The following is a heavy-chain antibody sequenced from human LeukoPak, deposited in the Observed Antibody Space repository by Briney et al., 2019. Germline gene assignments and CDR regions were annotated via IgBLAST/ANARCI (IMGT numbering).Heavy chain of an antibody. CDR3: ARVSVGQWKRIEDY. D-gene: IGHD6-19*01. J-gene: IGHJ4*02. Sequence: SETLSLTCTVSGGSINISYWSWIRQPPGKGLEWIGYIYYRGSTNYDPSLKSRVTISVDTSKNQYSLKLSSVTAADTAVYYCARVSVGQWKRIEDYWGQGTLVTVSS. CDR2: IYYRGST. CDR1: GGSINISY. V-gene: IGHV4-59*08.